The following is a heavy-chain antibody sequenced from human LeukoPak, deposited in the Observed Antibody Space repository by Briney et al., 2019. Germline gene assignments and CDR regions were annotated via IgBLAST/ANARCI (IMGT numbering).Heavy chain of an antibody. J-gene: IGHJ5*02. V-gene: IGHV3-23*01. CDR2: ISGSGGST. CDR3: AKYITGTPYFDP. Sequence: GGSLRLSCAASGFTFSSYAMSWVRQAPGKGLEWVSTISGSGGSTYYADSVKGRFTISRDNSKNTLYLQMNSLRAEDTAVYYCAKYITGTPYFDPWGQGTLVTVSS. CDR1: GFTFSSYA. D-gene: IGHD1-7*01.